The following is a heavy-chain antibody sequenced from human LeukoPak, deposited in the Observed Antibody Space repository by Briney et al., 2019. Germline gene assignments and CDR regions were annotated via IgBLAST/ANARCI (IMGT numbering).Heavy chain of an antibody. CDR3: AAWFGESVP. Sequence: PGGSLRLSCAASGFTFTSAWMSWLRQTPEKGLEWVAHMNEDGSGRFYVDSAKGRFTISRDDTQNSVYLQMSSLRVEDTAVYYCAAWFGESVPWGQGTLVTVSS. CDR2: MNEDGSGR. J-gene: IGHJ5*02. CDR1: GFTFTSAW. D-gene: IGHD3-10*01. V-gene: IGHV3-7*01.